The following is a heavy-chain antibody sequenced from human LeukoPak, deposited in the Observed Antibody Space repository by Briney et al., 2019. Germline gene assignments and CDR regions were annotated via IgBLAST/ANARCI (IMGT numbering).Heavy chain of an antibody. CDR2: IYTSGST. J-gene: IGHJ5*02. CDR3: ARDRGTIFGVVTANWFDP. D-gene: IGHD3-3*01. V-gene: IGHV4-4*07. CDR1: GGSISSYY. Sequence: SETLSLTCTVSGGSISSYYWSWIRQPAGNGLEWIGRIYTSGSTNYNPSLKSRVTMSVDTSKNQFSLKLSSVTAADTAVYYCARDRGTIFGVVTANWFDPWGQGTLVTVTS.